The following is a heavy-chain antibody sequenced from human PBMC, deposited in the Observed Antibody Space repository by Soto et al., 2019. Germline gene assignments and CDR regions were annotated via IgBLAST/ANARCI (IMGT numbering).Heavy chain of an antibody. Sequence: GESLKISCAASGFTVSSNYMSWVRQAPGKGLEWVSVIYSGGSTYYADSVKGRFTISRHNSKNTLYLQMNSRRAEDTAVYYCGRGAPRFGERKGAFDIWGQGTMVTVSS. CDR2: IYSGGST. J-gene: IGHJ3*02. CDR3: GRGAPRFGERKGAFDI. D-gene: IGHD3-10*02. CDR1: GFTVSSNY. V-gene: IGHV3-53*04.